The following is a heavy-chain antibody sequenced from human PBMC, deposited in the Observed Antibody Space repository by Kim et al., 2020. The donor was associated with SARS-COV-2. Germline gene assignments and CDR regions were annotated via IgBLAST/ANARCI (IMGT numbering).Heavy chain of an antibody. Sequence: SETLSLTCTVSGGSISSYYWSWIRQPPGKGLEWVGYIYYSGSTNYNPSLKSRVTISVDTSKNQFSLKLSSVTAADTAVYYCARVGVATEEWGQGTLVTVSS. CDR1: GGSISSYY. J-gene: IGHJ4*02. V-gene: IGHV4-59*13. CDR2: IYYSGST. CDR3: ARVGVATEE. D-gene: IGHD5-12*01.